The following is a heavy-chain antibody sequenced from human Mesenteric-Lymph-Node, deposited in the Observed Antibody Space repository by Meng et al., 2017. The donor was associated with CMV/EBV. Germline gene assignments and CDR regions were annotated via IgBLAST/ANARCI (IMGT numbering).Heavy chain of an antibody. CDR1: GLTFSSEA. V-gene: IGHV3-30*04. D-gene: IGHD6-19*01. J-gene: IGHJ4*02. CDR3: AKDLGLAGPYYFDH. Sequence: ASGLTFSSEAMHWVRQAPGKGLEWVSIIAYDGSNKYYADSVKGRFTISRDNFRNTLFLQMDSLRSEDTAVYYCAKDLGLAGPYYFDHWGQGTLVTVSS. CDR2: IAYDGSNK.